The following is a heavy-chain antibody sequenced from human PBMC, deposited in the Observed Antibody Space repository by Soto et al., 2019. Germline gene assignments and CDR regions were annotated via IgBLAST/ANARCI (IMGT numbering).Heavy chain of an antibody. CDR1: GFTFSSYG. D-gene: IGHD6-13*01. Sequence: QVQLVESGGGVVQPGRSLRLSCAASGFTFSSYGMHWVRQAPGKGLEWVAVISYDGSNKYYADSVKGRFTISRDNAKNTPYLQMNSLRAEDTAVYYCAKGQSYSSSSTRVDYYGMDVWGQGTTVTVSS. CDR3: AKGQSYSSSSTRVDYYGMDV. V-gene: IGHV3-30*18. CDR2: ISYDGSNK. J-gene: IGHJ6*02.